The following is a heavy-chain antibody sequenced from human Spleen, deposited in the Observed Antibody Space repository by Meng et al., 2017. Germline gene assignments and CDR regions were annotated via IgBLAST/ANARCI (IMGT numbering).Heavy chain of an antibody. J-gene: IGHJ2*01. D-gene: IGHD3-22*01. V-gene: IGHV4-34*01. Sequence: QAQLQQWGAGLLQPSETLSLTCAVYGGSFSGYYWSWIRQPPGKGLEWIGEINHSGSTNYNPSLKSRVTISVDTSKNQFSLKLSSVTAADTAVYYCVFDSSGDWYFDLWGRGTLVTVSS. CDR1: GGSFSGYY. CDR3: VFDSSGDWYFDL. CDR2: INHSGST.